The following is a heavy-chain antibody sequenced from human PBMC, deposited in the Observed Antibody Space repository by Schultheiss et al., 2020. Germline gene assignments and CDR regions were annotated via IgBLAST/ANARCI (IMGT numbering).Heavy chain of an antibody. Sequence: GGSLRLSCAASGFTFSGSAMHWVRQASGKGLEWVGRIRSKANSYATAYAASVKGRFTISRDDSKNTAYLQMNSLKTEDTDVYYCTRHPLYYDILTGYYRGGMDVWGQGTTVTVSS. D-gene: IGHD3-9*01. CDR1: GFTFSGSA. CDR3: TRHPLYYDILTGYYRGGMDV. V-gene: IGHV3-73*01. J-gene: IGHJ6*02. CDR2: IRSKANSYAT.